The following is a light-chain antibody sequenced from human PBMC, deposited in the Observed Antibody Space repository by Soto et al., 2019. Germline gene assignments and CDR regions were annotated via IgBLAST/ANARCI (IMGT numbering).Light chain of an antibody. CDR3: QQRSNWPPWT. Sequence: EIVLTQSPANLSLSPGERATLSCRASQSVSSYLAWYQQKPGQAPRLLIYDASNRATGIPARFSGSGSGTDFTLTISSLEPEDFAVYYCQQRSNWPPWTFGQGTKVDIK. CDR1: QSVSSY. J-gene: IGKJ1*01. CDR2: DAS. V-gene: IGKV3-11*01.